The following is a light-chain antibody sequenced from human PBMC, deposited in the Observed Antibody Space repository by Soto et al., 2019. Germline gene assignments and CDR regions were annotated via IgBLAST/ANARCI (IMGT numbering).Light chain of an antibody. J-gene: IGLJ1*01. Sequence: QSALTQPPSASGSPGQSVTISCTEKKNDIGFYDFVSWYQHNPGKDPRLIIYEVVQRPSGVPDRFSGSKSGNTASLTVSGLQAADEADYLCKSYAGSNTYVFGSGTKLTFL. CDR3: KSYAGSNTYV. CDR2: EVV. CDR1: KNDIGFYDF. V-gene: IGLV2-8*01.